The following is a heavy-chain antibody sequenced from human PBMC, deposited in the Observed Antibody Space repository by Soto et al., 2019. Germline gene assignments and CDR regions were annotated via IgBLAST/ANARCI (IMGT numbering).Heavy chain of an antibody. CDR3: ARNGYYYDSSGYYFAY. D-gene: IGHD3-22*01. J-gene: IGHJ4*02. Sequence: PSETLSLTCTVSGGSISSYYWSWIRQTAGKGLEWIGRIYTSGSTNYNPSLKSRVTMSVDTSKNQFSLNLSSVTAADTAVYYCARNGYYYDSSGYYFAYWGQGTLVTVSS. V-gene: IGHV4-4*07. CDR2: IYTSGST. CDR1: GGSISSYY.